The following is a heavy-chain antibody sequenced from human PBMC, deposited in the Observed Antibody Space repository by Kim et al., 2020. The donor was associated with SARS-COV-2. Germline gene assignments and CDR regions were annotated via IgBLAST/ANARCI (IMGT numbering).Heavy chain of an antibody. D-gene: IGHD6-13*01. CDR3: AREGYSSSGVDY. J-gene: IGHJ4*02. Sequence: KYSQKFQGRVTITRDTSASTAYMELSSLRSEDTAVYYCAREGYSSSGVDYWGQGTLVTVSS. V-gene: IGHV1-3*01.